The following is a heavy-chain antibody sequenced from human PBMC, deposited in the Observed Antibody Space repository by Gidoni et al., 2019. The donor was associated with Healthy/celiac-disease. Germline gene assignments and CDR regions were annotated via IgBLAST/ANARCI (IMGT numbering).Heavy chain of an antibody. D-gene: IGHD3-10*01. V-gene: IGHV3-7*04. CDR1: GFTCSSYW. Sequence: EVQLVESGGGLVQPGGSLRLSCSASGFTCSSYWMSWVRQAPGKGLEWVANIKQDGSEKYYVDSVKGRFTISRDNAKNSLYLQMNSLRAEDTAVYYCARGLGYGSVFDYWGQGTLVTVSS. CDR3: ARGLGYGSVFDY. CDR2: IKQDGSEK. J-gene: IGHJ4*02.